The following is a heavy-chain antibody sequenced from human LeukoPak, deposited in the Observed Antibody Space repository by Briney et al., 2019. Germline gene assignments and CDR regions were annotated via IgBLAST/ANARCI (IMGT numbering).Heavy chain of an antibody. V-gene: IGHV4-30-2*01. CDR1: GGSISSGGYY. D-gene: IGHD3-16*01. Sequence: SETLSLTCTVSGGSISSGGYYWSWIRQPPGKGLEWIGYIYHSGSTYYNPFLKSRVTISVDRSKNQFSLKLSSVTAADTAVYYCAREPLGGPVEYYFDYWGQGTLVTVSS. CDR2: IYHSGST. J-gene: IGHJ4*02. CDR3: AREPLGGPVEYYFDY.